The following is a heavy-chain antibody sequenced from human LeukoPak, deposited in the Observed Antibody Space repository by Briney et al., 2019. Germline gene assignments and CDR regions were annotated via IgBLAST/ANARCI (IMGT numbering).Heavy chain of an antibody. J-gene: IGHJ6*03. CDR3: ARDLGGYPFFMDV. Sequence: TSETLSLTCSVSGGSTRSGRHHWAWVRQPPGKGLEFIGSLDESGRPYYNAPLKSRVTISEDSSGKQFSLNLSSVTAADTAVYYCARDLGGYPFFMDVWGRGTTVIVSS. CDR2: LDESGRP. CDR1: GGSTRSGRHH. D-gene: IGHD2-15*01. V-gene: IGHV4-39*07.